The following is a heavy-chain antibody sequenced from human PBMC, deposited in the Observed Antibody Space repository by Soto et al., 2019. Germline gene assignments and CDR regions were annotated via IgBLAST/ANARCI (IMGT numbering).Heavy chain of an antibody. CDR2: IIPIFGTA. J-gene: IGHJ6*02. V-gene: IGHV1-69*01. CDR1: GGTFSSYA. D-gene: IGHD2-15*01. CDR3: ARARVVCRGGSCYTYYYGMDV. Sequence: QVQLVQSGAEVMKPGSSVKVSCKASGGTFSSYAISWVRQAPGQGLEWMGGIIPIFGTANYAQKFQGRVTITADESTSTAYMELSSLRSEDTAVYYCARARVVCRGGSCYTYYYGMDVWGQGTTVTVSS.